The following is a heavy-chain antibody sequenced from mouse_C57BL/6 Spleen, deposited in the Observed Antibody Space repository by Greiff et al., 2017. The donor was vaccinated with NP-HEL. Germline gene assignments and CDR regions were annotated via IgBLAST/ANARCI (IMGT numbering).Heavy chain of an antibody. CDR2: ISDGGSYT. CDR3: AIDTVVPSYYAMDY. CDR1: GFTFSSYA. V-gene: IGHV5-4*01. Sequence: DVMLVESGGGLVKPGGSLKLSCAASGFTFSSYAMSWVRQTPAKRLEWVATISDGGSYTYYPDNVKGRFTISRDNAKNNLYLQMSHLKSEDTAMYYCAIDTVVPSYYAMDYWGQGTSVTVSS. J-gene: IGHJ4*01. D-gene: IGHD1-1*01.